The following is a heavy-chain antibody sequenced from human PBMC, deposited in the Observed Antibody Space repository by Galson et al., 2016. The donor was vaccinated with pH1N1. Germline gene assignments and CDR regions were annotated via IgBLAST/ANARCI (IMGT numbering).Heavy chain of an antibody. CDR2: VSWDGGST. CDR1: GFTFHDYT. Sequence: SLRLSCAASGFTFHDYTVHWVRQTPGKGLEWVSLVSWDGGSTYYADYVKGRFTVSRDDSKNSLYLQMNSLRSEDTALYYCAKEIQRGSYGMDVWGRGTTSPSP. D-gene: IGHD3-16*01. CDR3: AKEIQRGSYGMDV. J-gene: IGHJ6*02. V-gene: IGHV3-43*01.